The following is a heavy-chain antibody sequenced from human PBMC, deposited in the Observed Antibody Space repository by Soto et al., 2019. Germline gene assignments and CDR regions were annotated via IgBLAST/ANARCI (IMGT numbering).Heavy chain of an antibody. J-gene: IGHJ6*03. D-gene: IGHD3-10*01. CDR3: AKYHYGSGSYYHSSYYYYYYMDV. CDR1: GFTFSSYA. Sequence: GVSLRLSFAASGFTFSSYAMSWFRQAPGKGLEWVSAISGSGGSTYYADSVKGRFTISRDNSKNTLYLQTNSLRAEDTAVYYCAKYHYGSGSYYHSSYYYYYYMDVWGKGTTVTVSS. V-gene: IGHV3-23*01. CDR2: ISGSGGST.